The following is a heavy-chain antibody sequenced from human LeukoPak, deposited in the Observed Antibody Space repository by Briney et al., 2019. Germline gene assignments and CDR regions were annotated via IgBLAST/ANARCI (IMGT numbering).Heavy chain of an antibody. CDR3: ARSNSFYYDS. V-gene: IGHV4-34*01. J-gene: IGHJ5*02. CDR1: GGSFSGYY. D-gene: IGHD3-16*01. CDR2: INHSGST. Sequence: SETLSLTCAVYGGSFSGYYWSWIRQPPGKGLEWIGEINHSGSTNYNPSLKSRVTIPVDTSKNQFSLKLSSVTAADTAVYYCARSNSFYYDSWGQGTLVTVSS.